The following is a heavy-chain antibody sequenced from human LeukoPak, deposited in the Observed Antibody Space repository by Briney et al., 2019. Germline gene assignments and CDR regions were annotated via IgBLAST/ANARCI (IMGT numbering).Heavy chain of an antibody. J-gene: IGHJ4*02. Sequence: PGGSLRLSCEASGFTFSNYAMSWVRQAPGKGLEWVSVISGSGDSTYYADSVEGRCTSSRDNSKDALYLQMNSLRAEDTAVYYCARVGYSGYDYDYWGQGTLVTVSS. CDR3: ARVGYSGYDYDY. V-gene: IGHV3-23*01. D-gene: IGHD5-12*01. CDR1: GFTFSNYA. CDR2: ISGSGDST.